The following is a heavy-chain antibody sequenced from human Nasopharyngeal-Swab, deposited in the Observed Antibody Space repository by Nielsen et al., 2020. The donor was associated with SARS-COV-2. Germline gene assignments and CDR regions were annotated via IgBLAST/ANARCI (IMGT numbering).Heavy chain of an antibody. D-gene: IGHD3-22*01. CDR1: GFTFSSYA. CDR3: AKVGSGYDNDY. V-gene: IGHV3-30*04. CDR2: ISYDGSNK. Sequence: GESLKISCAASGFTFSSYAMHWVRQAPGKGLEWAAVISYDGSNKYYADSVKGRFTISRDNSKNTLYLQMNSLRAEDTAVYYCAKVGSGYDNDYWGQGTLVTVSS. J-gene: IGHJ4*02.